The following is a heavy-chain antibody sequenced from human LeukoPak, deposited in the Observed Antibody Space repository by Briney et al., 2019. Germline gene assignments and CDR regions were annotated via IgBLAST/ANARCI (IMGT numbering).Heavy chain of an antibody. V-gene: IGHV4-4*07. Sequence: SETLSLTCTVSGDSISNYYWSWIRQPAGKGLEWIGRIYTSGTTNYNPSLKSRVTMSVGTSKNQFSLNLSSVTAADTAMYYCARESYASSYVFDYWGQGILVTVSS. CDR2: IYTSGTT. CDR1: GDSISNYY. J-gene: IGHJ4*02. D-gene: IGHD6-6*01. CDR3: ARESYASSYVFDY.